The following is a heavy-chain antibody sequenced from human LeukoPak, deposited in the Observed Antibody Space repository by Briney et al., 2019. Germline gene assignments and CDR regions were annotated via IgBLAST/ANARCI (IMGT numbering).Heavy chain of an antibody. CDR1: GFTFSSYS. Sequence: PGGSLRLSCAASGFTFSSYSVNWVRQALGKGLEWVSYISSSSSTIYYADSVKGRFTISRDNAKNSLYLQMNSLRAEDTAVYYCARVVVITGTTSDYWGQGTLVTVSS. CDR3: ARVVVITGTTSDY. D-gene: IGHD1-7*01. V-gene: IGHV3-48*01. CDR2: ISSSSSTI. J-gene: IGHJ4*02.